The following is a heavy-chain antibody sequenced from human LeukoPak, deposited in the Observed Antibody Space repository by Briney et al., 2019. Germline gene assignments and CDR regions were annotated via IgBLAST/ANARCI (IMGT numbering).Heavy chain of an antibody. CDR1: GFTVSSNY. CDR3: ASVQPDYYDSSGYQAYYFDY. CDR2: IYTGGIT. V-gene: IGHV3-53*01. D-gene: IGHD3-22*01. Sequence: GGSLRLSCAASGFTVSSNYMSWVRQAPGKGLEWVSVIYTGGITYYAASVKGRFTISRDNSKNTLYLQMNSLRAEDTAVYYCASVQPDYYDSSGYQAYYFDYWGQGTLVTVSS. J-gene: IGHJ4*02.